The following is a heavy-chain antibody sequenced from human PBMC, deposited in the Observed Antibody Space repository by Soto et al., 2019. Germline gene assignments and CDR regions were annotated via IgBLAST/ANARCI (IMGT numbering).Heavy chain of an antibody. V-gene: IGHV6-1*01. CDR2: TYYRSKWYN. CDR1: GDSVSSNSAA. CDR3: ARDNPRYYYGSGAKGYYFDY. D-gene: IGHD3-10*01. J-gene: IGHJ4*02. Sequence: QSQTLSLTCAISGDSVSSNSAAWNWIRQSPSRGLEWLGRTYYRSKWYNDYAVSVKSRITINPDTSKNQFSLQLNSVTPEDTAVYYCARDNPRYYYGSGAKGYYFDYWGQGTLVTVSS.